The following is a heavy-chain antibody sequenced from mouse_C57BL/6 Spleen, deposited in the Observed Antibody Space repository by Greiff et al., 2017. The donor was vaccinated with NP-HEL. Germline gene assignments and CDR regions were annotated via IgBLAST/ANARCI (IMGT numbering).Heavy chain of an antibody. V-gene: IGHV6-3*01. Sequence: DVKLQESGGGLVQPGGSMKLSCVASGFTFSNYWMNWVRQSPEKGLEWVAQIRLKSDNYATHYAESVKGMFTISRDDSKSSVYLQMNNLRAEDTGIYYCTSTEAYWGQGTLVTVSA. J-gene: IGHJ3*01. CDR3: TSTEAY. CDR1: GFTFSNYW. CDR2: IRLKSDNYAT. D-gene: IGHD1-1*01.